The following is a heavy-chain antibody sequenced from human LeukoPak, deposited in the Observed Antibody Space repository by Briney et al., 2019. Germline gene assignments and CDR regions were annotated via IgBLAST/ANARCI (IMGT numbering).Heavy chain of an antibody. CDR2: IYTSGST. CDR3: ARQRGTTARNWFDP. CDR1: GGSISSYY. Sequence: SETLSLTCTVAGGSISSYYWSWIRQPAGKGLERIGRIYTSGSTNYNPSLKSRVTMSVDTSKNQFSLKLSSVTAADTAVYYCARQRGTTARNWFDPWGQGTLVTVSS. J-gene: IGHJ5*02. V-gene: IGHV4-4*07. D-gene: IGHD4-17*01.